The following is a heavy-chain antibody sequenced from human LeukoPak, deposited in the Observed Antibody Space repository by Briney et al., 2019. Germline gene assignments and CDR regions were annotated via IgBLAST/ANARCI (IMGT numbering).Heavy chain of an antibody. CDR1: GYSFTSYW. V-gene: IGHV5-51*01. CDR3: ATSTTHVGISEY. Sequence: GESLKISCNGSGYSFTSYWIGWVRQMPGKGLEWMGIIYPGDSDIRYSTSFQGQVTISADKSISTAYLQWSSLKASDTAMYYCATSTTHVGISEYWGQGTLVTVSS. J-gene: IGHJ4*02. D-gene: IGHD1-26*01. CDR2: IYPGDSDI.